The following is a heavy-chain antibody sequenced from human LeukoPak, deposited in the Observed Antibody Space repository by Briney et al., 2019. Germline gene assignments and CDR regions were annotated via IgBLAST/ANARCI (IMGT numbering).Heavy chain of an antibody. V-gene: IGHV3-23*05. CDR1: GFIFSNYA. CDR3: AREIFTGSYPDAFDI. J-gene: IGHJ3*02. CDR2: IYDSGSRT. D-gene: IGHD3-9*01. Sequence: GGSVRLSCGASGFIFSNYAMSWVPQAPGKGLEWVSTIYDSGSRTYYADSVKGQFTISRDNSRSTLFLEMNSLGAEDTAVYYCAREIFTGSYPDAFDIWGRGTLVTVSS.